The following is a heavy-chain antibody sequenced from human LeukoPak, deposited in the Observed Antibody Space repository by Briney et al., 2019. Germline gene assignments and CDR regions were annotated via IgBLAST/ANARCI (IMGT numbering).Heavy chain of an antibody. Sequence: PGGSLRLFCAASGFTFSSYGMHWVRQAPGKGLEWVAVIWYDGSNKYYADSVKGRFTISRDNSKNTLYLQMNSLRAEDTAVYYCAAENPGIAAAGGFDPWGQGTLVTVSS. V-gene: IGHV3-33*01. J-gene: IGHJ5*02. CDR2: IWYDGSNK. CDR3: AAENPGIAAAGGFDP. D-gene: IGHD6-13*01. CDR1: GFTFSSYG.